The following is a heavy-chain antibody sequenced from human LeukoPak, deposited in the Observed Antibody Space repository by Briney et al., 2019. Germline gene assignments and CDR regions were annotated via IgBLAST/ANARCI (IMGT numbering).Heavy chain of an antibody. J-gene: IGHJ6*03. V-gene: IGHV1-2*02. Sequence: ASVKVSCKASGYTFTGYYMHWVRQAPGQGLEWMGWINPNSGGTNYAQKFQGRVTMTRDASISTAYMELSRPRSDDTAVYYCARQGSSWLYYYYYMDVWGKGTTVTVSS. CDR3: ARQGSSWLYYYYYMDV. CDR2: INPNSGGT. CDR1: GYTFTGYY. D-gene: IGHD6-13*01.